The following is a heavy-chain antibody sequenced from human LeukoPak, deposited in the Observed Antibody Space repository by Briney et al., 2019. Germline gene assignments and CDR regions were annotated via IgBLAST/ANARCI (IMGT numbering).Heavy chain of an antibody. CDR3: ARRPRPHLSIAARRVYYYGMDV. D-gene: IGHD6-6*01. V-gene: IGHV3-53*01. CDR1: GDSISSSTYY. Sequence: ETLSLTCTVSGDSISSSTYYWGWIRQAPGKGLEWVSVIYSGGSTYYADSVKGRFTISRDNSKNTLYLQMNSLRAEDTAVYYCARRPRPHLSIAARRVYYYGMDVWGQGTTVTVSS. CDR2: IYSGGST. J-gene: IGHJ6*02.